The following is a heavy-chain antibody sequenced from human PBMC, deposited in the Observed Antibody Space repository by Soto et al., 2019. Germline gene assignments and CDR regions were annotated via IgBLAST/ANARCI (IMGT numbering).Heavy chain of an antibody. CDR2: INSDGRST. J-gene: IGHJ4*02. V-gene: IGHV3-74*01. Sequence: PGGSLRLPCAASGFTFDTYWIHWVRQAPGKGLAWVSGINSDGRSTTYADSVKGRFTISRDNAKNTLYLQMNSLRAEDTAVYYCARAYYYDTSGFWGFDYWGQGTLVTVSS. CDR1: GFTFDTYW. D-gene: IGHD3-22*01. CDR3: ARAYYYDTSGFWGFDY.